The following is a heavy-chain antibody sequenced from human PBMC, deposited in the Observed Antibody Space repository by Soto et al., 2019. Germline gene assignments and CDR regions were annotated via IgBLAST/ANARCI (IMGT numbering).Heavy chain of an antibody. Sequence: SQTLSLTCAISGDSVSSNSAAWNWIRQSPSRGLEWLGRTYYRSNWYNDYALSVKSRITINPDTSKNQFSLQLNSVTPEDTAVYYCARIYYDSSGYYSYFDYGGQGTLVPVSS. J-gene: IGHJ4*02. D-gene: IGHD3-22*01. V-gene: IGHV6-1*01. CDR2: TYYRSNWYN. CDR1: GDSVSSNSAA. CDR3: ARIYYDSSGYYSYFDY.